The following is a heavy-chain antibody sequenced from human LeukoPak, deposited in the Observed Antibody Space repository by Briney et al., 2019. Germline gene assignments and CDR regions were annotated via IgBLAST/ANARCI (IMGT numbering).Heavy chain of an antibody. CDR2: IYYSGST. CDR3: ARDYGDYENYFDY. V-gene: IGHV4-59*08. D-gene: IGHD4-17*01. CDR1: GGSISSYY. J-gene: IGHJ4*02. Sequence: SETLSLTCTVSGGSISSYYWSWIRQRPGKGLEWIGYIYYSGSTNYNPSLKSRVTISVDTSKNQFSLKLSSVTAADTAVYYCARDYGDYENYFDYWGQGILVTVSS.